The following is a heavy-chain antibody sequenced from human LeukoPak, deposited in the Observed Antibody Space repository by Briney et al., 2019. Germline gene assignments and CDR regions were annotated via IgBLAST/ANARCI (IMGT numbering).Heavy chain of an antibody. CDR1: GFAFKYAR. D-gene: IGHD3-10*01. J-gene: IGHJ3*02. CDR2: IKQDGSEK. CDR3: AKSYGSGFYAFDI. V-gene: IGHV3-7*01. Sequence: GGSLRLSCAASGFAFKYARMSWVRQAPGKGLEWVANIKQDGSEKYYVDSVKGRFTISRDNAKNSLYLQMNSLRAEDTAVYYCAKSYGSGFYAFDIWGQGTMVTVSS.